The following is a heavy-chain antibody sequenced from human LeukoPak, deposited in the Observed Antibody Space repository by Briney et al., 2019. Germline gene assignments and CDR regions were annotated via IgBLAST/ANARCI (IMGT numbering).Heavy chain of an antibody. CDR1: GFTFSTYA. J-gene: IGHJ3*01. D-gene: IGHD3-22*01. V-gene: IGHV3-23*01. CDR2: IGASGADT. Sequence: PGGSLRLSCTASGFTFSTYAMTWVGQAPGKGLDWVAAIGASGADTYYADSAKGRFTVSRDNSKNTLYLQMSSLRADDTAVYFCAKRPRDSSGYYLGAFDGWGQGTAVTVSS. CDR3: AKRPRDSSGYYLGAFDG.